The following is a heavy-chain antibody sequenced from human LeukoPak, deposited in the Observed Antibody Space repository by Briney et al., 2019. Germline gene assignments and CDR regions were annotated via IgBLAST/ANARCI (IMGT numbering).Heavy chain of an antibody. CDR1: GGSISSYY. V-gene: IGHV4-59*08. J-gene: IGHJ4*02. Sequence: PSETLSLTCTVSGGSISSYYWSWIRQPPGKGPEWIGYIYYSGSTNYNPSLKSRVTISVDTSKNQFSLKLSSVTAADTAVYYCARQYGLGWSIPAYFDHWGQGTLVTVSS. D-gene: IGHD6-19*01. CDR3: ARQYGLGWSIPAYFDH. CDR2: IYYSGST.